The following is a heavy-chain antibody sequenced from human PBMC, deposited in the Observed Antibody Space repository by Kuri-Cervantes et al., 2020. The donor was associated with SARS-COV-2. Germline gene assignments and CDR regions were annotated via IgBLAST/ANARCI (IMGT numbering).Heavy chain of an antibody. CDR3: ARSPARVLRFLQDGVWFDP. J-gene: IGHJ5*02. D-gene: IGHD3-3*01. Sequence: GSLRLSCTVSGGSISSYYWSWIRQPPGKGLEWIGYIYYSGSTNYNPSLKSRVTISVDTSKNQFSLKLSSVTAADTAVYYCARSPARVLRFLQDGVWFDPWGQGTRVTVSS. V-gene: IGHV4-59*01. CDR2: IYYSGST. CDR1: GGSISSYY.